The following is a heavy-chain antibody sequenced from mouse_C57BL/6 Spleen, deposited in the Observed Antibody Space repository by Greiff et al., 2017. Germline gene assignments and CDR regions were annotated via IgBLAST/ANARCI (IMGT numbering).Heavy chain of an antibody. CDR1: GYAFSSSW. V-gene: IGHV1-82*01. Sequence: QVQLKQSGPELVKPGASVKISCKASGYAFSSSWMNWVKQRPGKGLEWIGRIYPGDGDTNYNGKFKGKATLTADQSSSTAYMQLSSLTSEDSAVYFCARSGTGAMDYWGQGTSVTVSS. D-gene: IGHD4-1*01. CDR2: IYPGDGDT. J-gene: IGHJ4*01. CDR3: ARSGTGAMDY.